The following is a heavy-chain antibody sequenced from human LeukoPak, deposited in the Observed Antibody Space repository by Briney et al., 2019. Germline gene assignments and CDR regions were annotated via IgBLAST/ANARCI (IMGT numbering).Heavy chain of an antibody. V-gene: IGHV1-46*01. J-gene: IGHJ3*02. CDR2: INPSGGST. Sequence: GASVKVSCKASGYTFASYYMHWVRQAPGQGLEWMGIINPSGGSTSYAQKFQGRVTMTRDMSTSTVYMELSSLRSEDTAVYYCARVPGYSYGYVGENDAFDIWGQGTMVTVSS. CDR3: ARVPGYSYGYVGENDAFDI. D-gene: IGHD5-18*01. CDR1: GYTFASYY.